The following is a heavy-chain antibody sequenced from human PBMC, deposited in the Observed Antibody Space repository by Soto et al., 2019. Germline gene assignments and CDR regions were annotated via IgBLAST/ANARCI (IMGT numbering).Heavy chain of an antibody. CDR1: GYTFTSYY. CDR2: INPSGGST. Sequence: QVQLVKSGAQVKMPGDSVRLSCKPSGYTFTSYYIHWVRQAPGQGLEWMGMINPSGGSTRYGQKFQGRVTLTRDTSTRTVYMELSSLRSEDTAVFYCARDSSGYYPPDYWGQGTLVTVSS. V-gene: IGHV1-46*01. J-gene: IGHJ4*02. CDR3: ARDSSGYYPPDY. D-gene: IGHD3-22*01.